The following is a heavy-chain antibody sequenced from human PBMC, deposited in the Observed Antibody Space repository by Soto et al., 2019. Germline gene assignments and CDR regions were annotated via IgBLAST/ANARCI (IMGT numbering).Heavy chain of an antibody. D-gene: IGHD3-10*01. CDR3: ARAGYYGSGILL. J-gene: IGHJ4*02. CDR2: ISSSSSTI. V-gene: IGHV3-48*02. Sequence: EVQLVESGGGLVQPGGSLRLSWPAPGFTFNTYSRNWVRQAPGRGLEWVSYISSSSSTIYYADSVKGRFTISRDNAKNSLYLQMNSLRDEDTAVYYCARAGYYGSGILLWGQGTLVTVSS. CDR1: GFTFNTYS.